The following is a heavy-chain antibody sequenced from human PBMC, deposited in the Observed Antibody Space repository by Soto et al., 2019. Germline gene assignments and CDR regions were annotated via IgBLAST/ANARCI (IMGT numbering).Heavy chain of an antibody. CDR1: GGSISSSSYY. V-gene: IGHV4-39*01. CDR3: ARQGDPAARPCSFDP. CDR2: IYYSGST. J-gene: IGHJ5*02. D-gene: IGHD6-6*01. Sequence: QLQLQESGPGLVKPSETLSLTCTVSGGSISSSSYYWGWIRQPPGKGLEWIGSIYYSGSTYYNPSLKSRVTISVDTSKNQFSLKLSSVTAADTAVDYCARQGDPAARPCSFDPWGQGTLVTVSS.